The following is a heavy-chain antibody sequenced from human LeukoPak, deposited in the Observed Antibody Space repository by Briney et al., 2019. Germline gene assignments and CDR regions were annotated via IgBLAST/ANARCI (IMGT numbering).Heavy chain of an antibody. J-gene: IGHJ4*02. CDR3: ARGSFGRGRYYYDTSGYSD. CDR2: MNPDSGNT. CDR1: GCTFTDYD. Sequence: ASVKVSCKASGCTFTDYDITWVRQATGQGLEWMGWMNPDSGNTGYAQKFQGRVTISRNTSITTAYMELSSLRSEDTAVYYCARGSFGRGRYYYDTSGYSDWGQGTLVTVSS. D-gene: IGHD3-22*01. V-gene: IGHV1-8*03.